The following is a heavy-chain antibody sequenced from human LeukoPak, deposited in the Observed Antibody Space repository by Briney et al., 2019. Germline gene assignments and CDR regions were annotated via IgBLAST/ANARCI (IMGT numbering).Heavy chain of an antibody. CDR2: IFPGDSDT. V-gene: IGHV5-51*01. D-gene: IGHD3-9*01. CDR1: GYRFTSYW. Sequence: GESLKISCQISGYRFTSYWVGRVRQMPGKGLEWMGIIFPGDSDTRYSPSFQGQVTISADKSISTAYLQWSSLKASDTGMYYCASSRYTWLGDSWGQGTLVTVSS. J-gene: IGHJ4*02. CDR3: ASSRYTWLGDS.